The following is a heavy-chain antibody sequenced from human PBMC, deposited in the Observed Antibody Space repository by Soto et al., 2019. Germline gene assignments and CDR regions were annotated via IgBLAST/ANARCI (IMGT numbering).Heavy chain of an antibody. J-gene: IGHJ6*02. CDR1: GGSISSGGYY. CDR3: ARDRLRANYDFWSGPNLGYGMDV. Sequence: SETLSLTCTVSGGSISSGGYYWSWIRQHPGKGLEWIGYIYYSGSTYYNPSLKSRVTISVDTSKNQFSLKLSSVTAADTAVYYCARDRLRANYDFWSGPNLGYGMDVWGQGTTVTVSS. V-gene: IGHV4-31*03. D-gene: IGHD3-3*01. CDR2: IYYSGST.